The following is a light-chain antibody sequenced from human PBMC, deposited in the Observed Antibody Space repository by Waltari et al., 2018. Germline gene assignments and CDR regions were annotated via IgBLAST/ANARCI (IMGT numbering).Light chain of an antibody. CDR1: QSINSN. Sequence: EIVMTQSPDTLSVSPGETATLSCRASQSINSNVAWYQQRPGQAPRLLIYGASTRATGIPGRCSGSGSGTEFTLTISSLQSEDFAVYYCQQFNNWAPWTFGQGTKVEIK. CDR3: QQFNNWAPWT. J-gene: IGKJ1*01. V-gene: IGKV3-15*01. CDR2: GAS.